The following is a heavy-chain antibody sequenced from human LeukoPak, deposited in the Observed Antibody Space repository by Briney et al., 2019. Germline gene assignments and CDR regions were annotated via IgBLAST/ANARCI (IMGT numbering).Heavy chain of an antibody. CDR2: ISGSGGST. CDR1: GFTFSSYA. Sequence: GGSLRLSCAASGFTFSSYAMSWVRQAPGKGLEWVSAISGSGGSTYYADSAKGRFTISRDNSKNTLYLQMNSLRAEDTAVYYCAKSPGTYYDFWSGLYYYYYYGVDVWGQGTTVTVSS. CDR3: AKSPGTYYDFWSGLYYYYYYGVDV. J-gene: IGHJ6*02. D-gene: IGHD3-3*01. V-gene: IGHV3-23*01.